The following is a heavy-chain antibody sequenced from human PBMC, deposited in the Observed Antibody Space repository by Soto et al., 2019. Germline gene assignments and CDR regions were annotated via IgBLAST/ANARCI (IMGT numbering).Heavy chain of an antibody. V-gene: IGHV3-15*07. D-gene: IGHD3-10*01. CDR3: TTEIQPYYYGSGPLVFYGMDV. Sequence: GGSLRLSCAASGFTFSNAWMNWVRQAPGKGLGWVGRIKSKTDGGTTDYAAPVKGRFTISRDDSKNTLYLQMNSLKTEDTAVYYCTTEIQPYYYGSGPLVFYGMDVWGQGTTVTVSS. J-gene: IGHJ6*02. CDR2: IKSKTDGGTT. CDR1: GFTFSNAW.